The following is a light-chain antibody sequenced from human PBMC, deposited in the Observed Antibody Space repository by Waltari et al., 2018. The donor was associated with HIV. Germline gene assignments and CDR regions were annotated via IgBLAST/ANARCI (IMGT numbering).Light chain of an antibody. J-gene: IGLJ2*01. CDR1: SSAVGAYNY. V-gene: IGLV2-14*01. CDR2: EVN. CDR3: SSYTTTYIVV. Sequence: QSALTQPASVSGSPGQSLPISCTGTSSAVGAYNYVSWYQQHPGKAPKLMIYEVNNRPSGVSYRFSGSKSGNTASLTISGLLAEDEAAYYCSSYTTTYIVVFGGGTKLTVL.